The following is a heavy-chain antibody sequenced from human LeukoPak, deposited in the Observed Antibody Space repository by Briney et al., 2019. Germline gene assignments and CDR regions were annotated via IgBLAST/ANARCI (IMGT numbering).Heavy chain of an antibody. CDR3: ARVVRPNDYLDY. D-gene: IGHD3-16*02. CDR1: GGSISRGGYS. CDR2: INPSGST. J-gene: IGHJ4*02. Sequence: SETLSLTCDVSGGSISRGGYSWSWIRQPPGKGLEWIGYINPSGSTYYIPSLKSRVSISMHRSTNQFSLNLTSVTAADTAVYYCARVVRPNDYLDYWGQGTLVTVSS. V-gene: IGHV4-30-2*01.